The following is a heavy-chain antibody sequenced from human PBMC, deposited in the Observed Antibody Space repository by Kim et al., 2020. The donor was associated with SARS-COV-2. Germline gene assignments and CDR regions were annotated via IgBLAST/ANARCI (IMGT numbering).Heavy chain of an antibody. D-gene: IGHD1-7*01. CDR2: IIPLFGTA. CDR1: GGTFSSFD. CDR3: GRDGIIGTISPFD. V-gene: IGHV1-69*13. J-gene: IGHJ3*01. Sequence: SVKVSCKTSGGTFSSFDITWVRQAPGQGLEWVGGIIPLFGTANYAQKFQGRVTITADASTNIAYMELSSLRSEDPAMCFCGRDGIIGTISPFD.